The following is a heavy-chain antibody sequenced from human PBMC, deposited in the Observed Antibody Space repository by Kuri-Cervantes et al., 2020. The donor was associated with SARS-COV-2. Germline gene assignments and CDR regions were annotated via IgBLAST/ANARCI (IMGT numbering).Heavy chain of an antibody. CDR2: VYISGST. Sequence: SETLSLTCSVSEGSMRAHYYSWIRQTAAMGLEWIGRVYISGSTNYNPSLKGRVTMSVDTSKSQFSLELTSVTAADTAVYYCARAPYYDYPGSYYYYMDVWGKGTTVTVSS. J-gene: IGHJ6*03. D-gene: IGHD3-3*01. CDR1: EGSMRAHY. V-gene: IGHV4-4*07. CDR3: ARAPYYDYPGSYYYYMDV.